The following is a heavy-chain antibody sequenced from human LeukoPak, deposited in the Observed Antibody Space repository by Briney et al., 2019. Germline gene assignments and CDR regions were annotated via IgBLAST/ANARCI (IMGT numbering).Heavy chain of an antibody. D-gene: IGHD2-2*01. Sequence: GASVKVSCKASGYTFTGYYMHWVRLAPGQGLEWMGCINPNSGGTNYAQKFQGRVTMTRDTSISTAYMELSRLRSDDTAVYYCARDESVVPAAESEGFDYWGQGTLVTVSS. CDR2: INPNSGGT. CDR3: ARDESVVPAAESEGFDY. V-gene: IGHV1-2*02. CDR1: GYTFTGYY. J-gene: IGHJ4*02.